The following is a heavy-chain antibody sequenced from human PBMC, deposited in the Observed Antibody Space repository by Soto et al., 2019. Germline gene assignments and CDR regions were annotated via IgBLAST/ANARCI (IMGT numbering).Heavy chain of an antibody. CDR3: ARGYCSGGSCYSDDAFDI. J-gene: IGHJ3*02. D-gene: IGHD2-15*01. CDR1: GFTFSSYD. V-gene: IGHV3-13*01. CDR2: IGTAGDT. Sequence: PGGSLRLSCAASGFTFSSYDMHWVRQATGKGLEWVSAIGTAGDTYYPGSVKGRFTISRENAKNSLYLQMNSLRAGDTAVYYCARGYCSGGSCYSDDAFDIWGQGTMVTV.